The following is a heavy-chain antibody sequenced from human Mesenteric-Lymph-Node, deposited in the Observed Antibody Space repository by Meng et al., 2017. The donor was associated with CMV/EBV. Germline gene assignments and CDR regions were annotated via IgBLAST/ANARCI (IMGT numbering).Heavy chain of an antibody. CDR2: IRYDGIND. CDR1: GFTFSDYG. D-gene: IGHD3-22*01. CDR3: AREGNYYYDTSGFYYFDY. V-gene: IGHV3-30*02. J-gene: IGHJ4*02. Sequence: GESLKISCDASGFTFSDYGMHWVRQPPGKGLERVAFIRYDGINDDYADSVKGRFTISRDNSKNTLYLQMNSLRAEDTAVYYCAREGNYYYDTSGFYYFDYWGQGTLVTVSS.